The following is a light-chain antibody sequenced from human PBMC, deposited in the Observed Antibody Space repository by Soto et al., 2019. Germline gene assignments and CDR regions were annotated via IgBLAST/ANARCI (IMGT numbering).Light chain of an antibody. Sequence: QSVATQAPPASRSPGQSVTTSCPGTNSVVGGYNYVSWYQQHPGKAPKLMIYEVSKRPSGVPDRFSGSKSGNTASLTVSGLQAEDEADYYCSSYAGSNNFVFGTGTKVTVL. CDR1: NSVVGGYNY. V-gene: IGLV2-8*01. J-gene: IGLJ1*01. CDR3: SSYAGSNNFV. CDR2: EVS.